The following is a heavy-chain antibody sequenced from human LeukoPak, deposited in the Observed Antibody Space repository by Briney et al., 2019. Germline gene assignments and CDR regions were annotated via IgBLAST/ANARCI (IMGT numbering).Heavy chain of an antibody. Sequence: SETLSLTCAVYGGSFSAYYWSWIRQPPGKGLEWIGEISHSGSTNYNPSLKSRVTISVDTSKNQFSLKLSSVTAADTAVYYCARGGFYCGGDCYVDYWGQGTLVTDSS. V-gene: IGHV4-34*01. D-gene: IGHD2-21*02. CDR1: GGSFSAYY. CDR3: ARGGFYCGGDCYVDY. CDR2: ISHSGST. J-gene: IGHJ4*02.